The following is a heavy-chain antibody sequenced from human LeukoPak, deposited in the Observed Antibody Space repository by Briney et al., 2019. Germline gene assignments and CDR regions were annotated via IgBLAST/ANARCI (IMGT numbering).Heavy chain of an antibody. CDR3: ARRAGDYSHPYDY. J-gene: IGHJ4*02. D-gene: IGHD3-22*01. V-gene: IGHV3-7*03. CDR2: IKQDGSEK. CDR1: GFTFSSYW. Sequence: LGGSLRLSCAASGFTFSSYWMSWVRQAPGKGLEWVANIKQDGSEKYYVDSVKGRFTISRDNSKNTLYLQMNSLRAEDTAVYYCARRAGDYSHPYDYWGQGTLVTVSS.